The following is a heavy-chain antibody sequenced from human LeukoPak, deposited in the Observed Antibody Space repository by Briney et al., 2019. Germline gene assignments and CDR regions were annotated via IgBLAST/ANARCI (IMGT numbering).Heavy chain of an antibody. CDR1: GFTFDDYA. D-gene: IGHD6-13*01. CDR3: AKSPGSSWYRYFDY. V-gene: IGHV3-9*03. Sequence: GGSLRLSCAASGFTFDDYAMHWVRQAPGKGLEWVSGISWNSGSIGYADSVKGRFTISRDNAKNSLYLQMNSLRAEDMALYYCAKSPGSSWYRYFDYWGQGTLVTVSS. CDR2: ISWNSGSI. J-gene: IGHJ4*02.